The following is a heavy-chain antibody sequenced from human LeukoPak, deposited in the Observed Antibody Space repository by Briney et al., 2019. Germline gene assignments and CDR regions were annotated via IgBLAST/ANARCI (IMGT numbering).Heavy chain of an antibody. CDR3: AGDYDYVWGSYRYNPLGY. CDR1: GGTFSSYA. Sequence: GASVKVSCKASGGTFSSYAISWVRQAPGQGLEWMGGIIPIFGTANYAQKFQGRVTITTDESTSTAYMELSSLRSEDTAVYYCAGDYDYVWGSYRYNPLGYWGQGTLVTVSS. D-gene: IGHD3-16*02. J-gene: IGHJ4*02. V-gene: IGHV1-69*05. CDR2: IIPIFGTA.